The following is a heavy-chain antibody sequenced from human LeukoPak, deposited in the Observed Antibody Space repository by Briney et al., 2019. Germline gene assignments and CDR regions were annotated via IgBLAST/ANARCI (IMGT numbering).Heavy chain of an antibody. CDR2: IYYSGST. D-gene: IGHD2-15*01. CDR1: GGSISSSSYY. CDR3: ARDQALVVAARAFDI. Sequence: PSETLSLTCTVSGGSISSSSYYWGWIRQPPGKGLEWIGSIYYSGSTYYNPSLKSRVTISVDTSKNQFSLKLSSVTAADTAVYYCARDQALVVAARAFDIWGQGTMVTVSS. J-gene: IGHJ3*02. V-gene: IGHV4-39*07.